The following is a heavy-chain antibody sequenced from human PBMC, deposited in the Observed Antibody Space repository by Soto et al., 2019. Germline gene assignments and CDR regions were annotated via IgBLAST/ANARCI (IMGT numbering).Heavy chain of an antibody. CDR3: ARLRGYCSGGSCYSYFDY. Sequence: GGSLRLSCAAAGFTVSGNYMSWVRQAPGKGLEWVSVIYSGGSTYYADSVKGRFTISRHNSKNTLYLQMNSLRAEDTAVYYCARLRGYCSGGSCYSYFDYWGQGTLVTVSS. J-gene: IGHJ4*02. D-gene: IGHD2-15*01. CDR2: IYSGGST. CDR1: GFTVSGNY. V-gene: IGHV3-53*04.